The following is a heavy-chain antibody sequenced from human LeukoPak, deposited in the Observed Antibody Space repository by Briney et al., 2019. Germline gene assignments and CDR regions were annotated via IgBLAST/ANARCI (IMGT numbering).Heavy chain of an antibody. CDR1: GYTFTSYG. D-gene: IGHD6-19*01. CDR3: ARDLSRLRTQWTDY. CDR2: ISTYNGNT. V-gene: IGHV1-18*01. Sequence: ASVKVSCKASGYTFTSYGISWVRQAPGQGLEWMGWISTYNGNTNYAQRLQGRVTMTTDTSTSTAYMELRSLRSDDTAMYYCARDLSRLRTQWTDYWGQGTQLTVSS. J-gene: IGHJ4*02.